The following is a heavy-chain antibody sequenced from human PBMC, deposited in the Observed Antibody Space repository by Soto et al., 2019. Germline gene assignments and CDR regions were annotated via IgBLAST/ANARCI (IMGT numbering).Heavy chain of an antibody. CDR3: GRGPSPRAPAGGTPYYYAMDV. CDR1: GSDFTSYN. D-gene: IGHD6-13*01. V-gene: IGHV1-8*02. Sequence: ASVKGSLKASGSDFTSYNINWVRQASGQGLECMGWMNPINGATGSARRFQGRVSMTRNTATGTAYLELTSLRSDDTGVYYCGRGPSPRAPAGGTPYYYAMDVWGQGTTVTVSS. CDR2: MNPINGAT. J-gene: IGHJ6*02.